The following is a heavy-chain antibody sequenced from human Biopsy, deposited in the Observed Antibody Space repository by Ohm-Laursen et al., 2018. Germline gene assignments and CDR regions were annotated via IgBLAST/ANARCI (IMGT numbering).Heavy chain of an antibody. J-gene: IGHJ5*02. CDR1: GDSISSYY. Sequence: SETLSLTCTVSGDSISSYYWSWIRQPPGKGLEWIGSIYNTETTFYNPSLKSRVTISVDTSTNQFSLKVSSVTAADTALYFCARHPTGFWFDPWGHGTLVTVSS. V-gene: IGHV4-59*05. CDR2: IYNTETT. CDR3: ARHPTGFWFDP.